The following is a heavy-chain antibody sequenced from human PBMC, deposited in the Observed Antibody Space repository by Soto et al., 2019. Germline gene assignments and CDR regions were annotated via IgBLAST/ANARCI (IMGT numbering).Heavy chain of an antibody. CDR2: IHPGDSDS. D-gene: IGHD3-22*01. J-gene: IGHJ4*01. V-gene: IGHV5-51*01. Sequence: GESLKISCKGSRYSFNNNWIGRVRQMPGKGLEWMGIIHPGDSDSRYSPSFQGQVTMSVDKSINTAYLQWSSLKASDTAMYYCARRDSSGFPDYWGHGTLVTVSS. CDR3: ARRDSSGFPDY. CDR1: RYSFNNNW.